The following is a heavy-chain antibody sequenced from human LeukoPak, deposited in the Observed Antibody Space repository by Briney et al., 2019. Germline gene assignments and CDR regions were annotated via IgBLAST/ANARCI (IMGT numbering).Heavy chain of an antibody. CDR2: INPSGGST. CDR1: GYTFTSYY. V-gene: IGHV1-46*01. D-gene: IGHD3-9*01. CDR3: ARGTYYDILTGYYPKLDY. J-gene: IGHJ4*02. Sequence: ASVKVSCKASGYTFTSYYMHWVRQAPGQGLEWMGIINPSGGSTSYAQKFQGRVTITADKSTSTAYMELSSLRSEDTAVYYCARGTYYDILTGYYPKLDYWGQGTLVTVSS.